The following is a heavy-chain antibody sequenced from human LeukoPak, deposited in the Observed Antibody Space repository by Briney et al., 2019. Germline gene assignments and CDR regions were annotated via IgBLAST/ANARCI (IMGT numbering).Heavy chain of an antibody. V-gene: IGHV3-11*01. Sequence: GGSLRLSCAASGFTFSDYYMSWIRQAPGKGLEWVSYISSSGSTIYYADSVKGRFTISRDNAKNSLYLQMNSLRAEDTAVYYCASGPDWLPPRLDYWGQGTLVTVSP. D-gene: IGHD3-9*01. J-gene: IGHJ4*02. CDR3: ASGPDWLPPRLDY. CDR2: ISSSGSTI. CDR1: GFTFSDYY.